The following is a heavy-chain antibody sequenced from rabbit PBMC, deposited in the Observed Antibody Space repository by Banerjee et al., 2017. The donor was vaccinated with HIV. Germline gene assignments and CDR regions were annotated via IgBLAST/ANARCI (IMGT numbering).Heavy chain of an antibody. CDR2: IYTSSGST. Sequence: QSLEESGGGLVKPGGTLTLTCKASGIDFSSYYYMCWVRQAPGKGLELIACIYTSSGSTWYASWVNGRFTISRSTSLNTVDLQMNSLTAADTATYFCARDLGYASSSGHYFIWALWGPGTLVTVS. CDR3: ARDLGYASSSGHYFIWAL. CDR1: GIDFSSYYY. J-gene: IGHJ4*01. V-gene: IGHV1S43*01. D-gene: IGHD1-1*01.